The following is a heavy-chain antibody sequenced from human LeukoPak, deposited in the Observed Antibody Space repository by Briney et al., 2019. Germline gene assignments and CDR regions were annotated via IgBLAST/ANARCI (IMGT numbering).Heavy chain of an antibody. CDR1: GYTFTGYY. CDR2: INPNSGGT. J-gene: IGHJ4*02. Sequence: GASVKVSCKASGYTFTGYYMHWVRQAPGQGLEWMGWINPNSGGTNYAQTFQGRVTMTRDTSISTAYMELSRLRSDDPAVYYCARRATVTTRGVLDYWGQGTLVTVSS. D-gene: IGHD4-17*01. V-gene: IGHV1-2*02. CDR3: ARRATVTTRGVLDY.